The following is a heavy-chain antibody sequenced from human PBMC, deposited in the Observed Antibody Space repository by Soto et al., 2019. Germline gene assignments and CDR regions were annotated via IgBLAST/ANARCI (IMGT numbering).Heavy chain of an antibody. J-gene: IGHJ4*02. V-gene: IGHV3-23*01. Sequence: GGSLRLSCAASGFTFSTYAMNWGRQAPGKGLEWVSSIGTGGDTNYADSVKGRFTISRDNSRNTLYLQMNSLRAEDTALYYCAKNYYFDNWGQGTLVTVSS. CDR3: AKNYYFDN. CDR1: GFTFSTYA. CDR2: IGTGGDT.